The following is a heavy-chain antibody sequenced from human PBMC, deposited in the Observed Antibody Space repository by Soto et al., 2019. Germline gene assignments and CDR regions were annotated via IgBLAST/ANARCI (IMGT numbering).Heavy chain of an antibody. D-gene: IGHD3-10*01. CDR2: ISSSSSYI. CDR1: GFTFSSYS. Sequence: EVQLVESGGGLVKPGGSLRLSCAASGFTFSSYSMNWVRQAPGKGLEWVSSISSSSSYIYYADSVKGRFTISRDNAKNSLYLQMNSLRAEDTAVYYCARVHYGSGSYSSGFDYWGQGTLVTVSS. V-gene: IGHV3-21*01. J-gene: IGHJ4*02. CDR3: ARVHYGSGSYSSGFDY.